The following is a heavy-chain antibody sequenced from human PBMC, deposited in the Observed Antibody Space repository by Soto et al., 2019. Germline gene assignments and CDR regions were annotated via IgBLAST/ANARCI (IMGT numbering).Heavy chain of an antibody. D-gene: IGHD2-2*02. CDR1: GFTFSSYA. Sequence: GGSLRLSCAASGFTFSSYAMHWVRQAPGKGLEWVAVISYDGSNKYYADSVKGRFTISRDNSKNTLYLQMNSLRAEDTAVYYCARESRFRGVVVPAAILVGMDVWGQGTTVTVSS. J-gene: IGHJ6*02. CDR3: ARESRFRGVVVPAAILVGMDV. CDR2: ISYDGSNK. V-gene: IGHV3-30-3*01.